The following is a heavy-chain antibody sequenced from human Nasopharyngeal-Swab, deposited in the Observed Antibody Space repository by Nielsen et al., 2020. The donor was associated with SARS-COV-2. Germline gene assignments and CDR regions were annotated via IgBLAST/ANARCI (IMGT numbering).Heavy chain of an antibody. CDR3: AKDGDHGDFTVGIDS. CDR2: ISWNSGDL. J-gene: IGHJ4*02. V-gene: IGHV3-9*01. Sequence: GGSLRLSCAVSGFTFDDYAMHWVRQAPGKGLEWVSGISWNSGDLGYADSVKGRFTISRDNAKNSLYLQMNSLRTEDTAFYYCAKDGDHGDFTVGIDSWGQGTLVTVSS. CDR1: GFTFDDYA. D-gene: IGHD4-17*01.